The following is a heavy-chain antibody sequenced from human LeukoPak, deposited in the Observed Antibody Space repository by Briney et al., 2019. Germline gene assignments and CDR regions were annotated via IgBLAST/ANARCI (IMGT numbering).Heavy chain of an antibody. CDR1: GGSISSSSYD. Sequence: SETLSLTCTVSGGSISSSSYDWGWIRQPPGKGLEWIGYIYYSGSTNYNPSLKSRVTISVDTSKNQFSLKLSSVTAADTAVYYCALAGDLDYWGQGTLVTVSS. V-gene: IGHV4-61*05. CDR2: IYYSGST. D-gene: IGHD7-27*01. J-gene: IGHJ4*02. CDR3: ALAGDLDY.